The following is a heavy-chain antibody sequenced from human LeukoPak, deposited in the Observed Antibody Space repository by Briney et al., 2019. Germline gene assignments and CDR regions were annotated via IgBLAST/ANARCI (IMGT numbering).Heavy chain of an antibody. CDR3: ARLVTDILTGYYPLFDY. V-gene: IGHV4-38-2*01. D-gene: IGHD3-9*01. CDR2: IYHSGST. J-gene: IGHJ4*02. Sequence: SETLSLTCAVSGYSISSGYYWGWIRQPPGKGLEWIGSIYHSGSTYYNPPLKSRVTISVDTSKNQFSLKLSSVTAADTAVYYCARLVTDILTGYYPLFDYWGQGTLVTVSS. CDR1: GYSISSGYY.